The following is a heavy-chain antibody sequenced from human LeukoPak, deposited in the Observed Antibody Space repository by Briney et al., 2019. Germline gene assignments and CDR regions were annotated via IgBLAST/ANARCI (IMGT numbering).Heavy chain of an antibody. Sequence: SVKVSCKASGGTFSSYAISWVRQAPGQGLEWMGGIIPIFGTANYAQKFQGRVTITADESTSTAYMELSSLRSEDTAVYYCAREARTIFRVVIPNFDIWGQGTMVTVSS. CDR3: AREARTIFRVVIPNFDI. V-gene: IGHV1-69*01. D-gene: IGHD3-3*01. CDR1: GGTFSSYA. CDR2: IIPIFGTA. J-gene: IGHJ3*02.